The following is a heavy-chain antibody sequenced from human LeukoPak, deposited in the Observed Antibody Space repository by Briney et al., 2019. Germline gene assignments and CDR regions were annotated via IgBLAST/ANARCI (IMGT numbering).Heavy chain of an antibody. J-gene: IGHJ6*03. CDR2: IRYDGSNK. V-gene: IGHV3-30*02. CDR1: GFTFSSYG. Sequence: GGSLRLSCAASGFTFSSYGMHWVRQAPGKGLEWVAFIRYDGSNKYYADSVKGRFTISRDNSKNTLYLQMNSLRAEDTAVYYCAKDWYYYDSGGYYAVYYYYYMAVWGKGTTVTVSS. D-gene: IGHD3-22*01. CDR3: AKDWYYYDSGGYYAVYYYYYMAV.